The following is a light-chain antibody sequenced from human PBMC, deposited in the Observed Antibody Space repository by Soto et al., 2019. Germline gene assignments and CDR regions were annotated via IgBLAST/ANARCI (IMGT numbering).Light chain of an antibody. V-gene: IGLV2-8*01. Sequence: QSALTQPPSASGSPGQSVAISCTGTSSDLGGYDFVAWHQQHPGKAPRLMIYDVSKRPSGVPDRFSDSKSGYTASLTVSGPQAEDEADYYCSSFVGGNIYVFGPGTKVTVL. CDR1: SSDLGGYDF. CDR3: SSFVGGNIYV. J-gene: IGLJ1*01. CDR2: DVS.